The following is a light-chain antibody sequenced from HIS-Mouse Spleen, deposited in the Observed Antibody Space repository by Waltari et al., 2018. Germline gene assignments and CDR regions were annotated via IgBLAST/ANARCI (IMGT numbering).Light chain of an antibody. CDR1: QSVLYSSNTKNY. CDR3: QQYYSTPLT. CDR2: WAS. J-gene: IGKJ4*01. V-gene: IGKV4-1*01. Sequence: DIVMTQSPDSLAVSLGETATIHCKSSQSVLYSSNTKNYLAWYQQKPGQPPKLLIYWASTRESGVPDRFSGSGSGTDFTLTISSLQAEDVAVYYCQQYYSTPLTFGGGTKVEIK.